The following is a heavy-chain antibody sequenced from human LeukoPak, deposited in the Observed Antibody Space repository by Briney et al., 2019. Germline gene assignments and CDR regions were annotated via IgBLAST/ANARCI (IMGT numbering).Heavy chain of an antibody. CDR2: IKSKTDGGTT. CDR1: GFTFSNAW. J-gene: IGHJ6*02. D-gene: IGHD6-19*01. V-gene: IGHV3-15*07. CDR3: TTEVPAVAGMTYYHGMDV. Sequence: GGSLRLSCAASGFTFSNAWMNWVRQAPGKGLEWVGRIKSKTDGGTTDYAAPVKGRFTISRDDSKNTLYLQMNSLKTEDTAVYYCTTEVPAVAGMTYYHGMDVWGQGTTVTVSS.